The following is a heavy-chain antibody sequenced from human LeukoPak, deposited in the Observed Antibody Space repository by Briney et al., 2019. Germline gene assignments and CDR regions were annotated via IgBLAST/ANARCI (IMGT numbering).Heavy chain of an antibody. CDR1: GYSFTSYW. J-gene: IGHJ6*02. CDR3: ARRVGYCSSTSCPYYYYYGMDV. V-gene: IGHV5-51*01. D-gene: IGHD2-2*01. Sequence: GESLKISCKGSGYSFTSYWIGWVRQMPGKGLEWMVIIYPGDSDTRYSPSFQGQVTISADKSISTAYLQWSSLKASDTAMYYCARRVGYCSSTSCPYYYYYGMDVWGQGTTVTVSS. CDR2: IYPGDSDT.